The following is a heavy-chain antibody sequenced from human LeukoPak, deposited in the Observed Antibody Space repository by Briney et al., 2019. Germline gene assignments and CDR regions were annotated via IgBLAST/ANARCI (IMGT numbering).Heavy chain of an antibody. J-gene: IGHJ4*02. V-gene: IGHV3-23*01. Sequence: GGSLRLSCAASGFTFSSYAMSWVRQAPGKGLEWVSDISGSGASTYYADSVKGRFTISRDNSKNTLYLQMNSLRAEDTAVYYCARGSGWYFGYVDYWGQGTLVTVSS. CDR1: GFTFSSYA. CDR3: ARGSGWYFGYVDY. CDR2: ISGSGAST. D-gene: IGHD6-19*01.